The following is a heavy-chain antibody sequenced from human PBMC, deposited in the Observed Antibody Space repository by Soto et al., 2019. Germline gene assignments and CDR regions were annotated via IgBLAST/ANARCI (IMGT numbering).Heavy chain of an antibody. Sequence: EVQLVESGGDLVQPGGSLRRSCAASGFTFSNYWMHWVRQAPGKGLMWVSRINPDGSRTTYADSVKGRFAISRDNAKNTLYLQMHSLRAEDAAVYYCARVKLGSYDWFDPWGQGTLVTVSS. CDR1: GFTFSNYW. CDR3: ARVKLGSYDWFDP. V-gene: IGHV3-74*01. D-gene: IGHD3-16*01. J-gene: IGHJ5*02. CDR2: INPDGSRT.